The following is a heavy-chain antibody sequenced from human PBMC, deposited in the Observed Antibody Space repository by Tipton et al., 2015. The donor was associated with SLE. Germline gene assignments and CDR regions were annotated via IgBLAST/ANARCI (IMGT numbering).Heavy chain of an antibody. Sequence: TLSLTCAVYGGSFSGYYWSWIRQPPGKGLEWIGEINHSGSTNYNPSLKSRVTISVDTSKNQFSLKLSSVTAADTAVYYCARGTFWVTTVMGGYYFDYWGQGTLVTVSS. CDR2: INHSGST. V-gene: IGHV4-34*01. CDR1: GGSFSGYY. J-gene: IGHJ4*02. D-gene: IGHD4-11*01. CDR3: ARGTFWVTTVMGGYYFDY.